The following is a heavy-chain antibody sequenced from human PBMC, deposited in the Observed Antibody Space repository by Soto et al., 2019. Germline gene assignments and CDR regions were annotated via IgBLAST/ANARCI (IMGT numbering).Heavy chain of an antibody. V-gene: IGHV3-7*03. Sequence: LRLSCAASGFTFSSYWMSWVRQAPGKGLEWVANIKQDGSEKYYVDSVKGRFTISRDNAKNSLYLQMNSLRAEDTAVYYCARALSITGTTLGYYYGMDVWGQGTTVTVSS. CDR2: IKQDGSEK. CDR1: GFTFSSYW. J-gene: IGHJ6*02. D-gene: IGHD1-7*01. CDR3: ARALSITGTTLGYYYGMDV.